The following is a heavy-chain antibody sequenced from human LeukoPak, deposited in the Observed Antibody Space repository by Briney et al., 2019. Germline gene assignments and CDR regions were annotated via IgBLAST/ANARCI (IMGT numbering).Heavy chain of an antibody. CDR2: XXXSGGST. CDR3: AKLTYGDPHYYYYYGMDV. CDR1: GFTFSSYA. D-gene: IGHD4-17*01. V-gene: IGHV3-23*01. J-gene: IGHJ6*02. Sequence: GGSLRLSCAASGFTFSSYAMSWVRQAPGKGLXXXXXXXXSGGSTYYADSVKGRFTISRDNSKNTLYLQMNSLRAEDTAVYYCAKLTYGDPHYYYYYGMDVWGQGTTVTVSS.